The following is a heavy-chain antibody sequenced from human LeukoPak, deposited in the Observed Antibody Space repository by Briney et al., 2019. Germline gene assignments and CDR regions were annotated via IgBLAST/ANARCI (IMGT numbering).Heavy chain of an antibody. V-gene: IGHV4-59*11. Sequence: SETLSLTCAVSGDSFSSHYWTWIRQPPGRGLEWIGYISYIGTTNYNPSLKSRVTISIDTSKNQFSLKLSSVTTADTAVYYCARDLVTVTKGFDIWGLGTMFSVSS. J-gene: IGHJ3*02. D-gene: IGHD4-17*01. CDR2: ISYIGTT. CDR3: ARDLVTVTKGFDI. CDR1: GDSFSSHY.